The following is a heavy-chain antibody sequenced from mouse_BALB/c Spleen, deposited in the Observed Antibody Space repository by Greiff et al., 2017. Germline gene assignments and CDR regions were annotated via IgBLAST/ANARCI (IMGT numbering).Heavy chain of an antibody. D-gene: IGHD3-1*01. CDR2: INSNGGST. J-gene: IGHJ3*01. V-gene: IGHV5-6-3*01. CDR1: GFTFSSYG. CDR3: ARDRGGFAY. Sequence: VQLKESGGGLVQPGGSLKLSCAASGFTFSSYGMSWVRQTPDKRLELVATINSNGGSTYYPDSVKGRFTISRDNAKNTLYLQMSSLKSEDTARYYCARDRGGFAYWGQGTLVTVSA.